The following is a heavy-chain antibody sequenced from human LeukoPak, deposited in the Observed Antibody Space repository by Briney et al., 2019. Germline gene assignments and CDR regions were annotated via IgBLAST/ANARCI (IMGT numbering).Heavy chain of an antibody. Sequence: GASVKVSCKASGGTFSSYAISWVRQAPGQGLEWMGRIIPIFGTANYAQKFQGRVTITTDESTSTAYMELSSLRSEDTAVYYCARDGDSSGWYEVDYWGQGTLVTVSS. V-gene: IGHV1-69*05. D-gene: IGHD6-19*01. CDR2: IIPIFGTA. CDR1: GGTFSSYA. J-gene: IGHJ4*02. CDR3: ARDGDSSGWYEVDY.